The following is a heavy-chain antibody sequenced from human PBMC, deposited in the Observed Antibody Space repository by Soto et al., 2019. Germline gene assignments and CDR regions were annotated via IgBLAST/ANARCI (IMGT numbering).Heavy chain of an antibody. CDR3: ARGPRNDAFDI. Sequence: PGGSLRLSCAVSGFTVIRDYMNWVRQAPGKGLEWVSAISGSGGSIYYADSVKGRFTISRDNVKVYLQMNSLRADDTAVYYCARGPRNDAFDIWGQGTMVTVS. CDR1: GFTVIRDY. J-gene: IGHJ3*02. CDR2: ISGSGGSI. V-gene: IGHV3-11*01.